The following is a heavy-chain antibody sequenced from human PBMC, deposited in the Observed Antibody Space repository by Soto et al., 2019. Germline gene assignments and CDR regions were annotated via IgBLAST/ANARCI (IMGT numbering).Heavy chain of an antibody. CDR1: GFTFSDAW. CDR2: IKSKSDGGTT. J-gene: IGHJ6*02. V-gene: IGHV3-15*01. Sequence: GGSLRLSSSASGFTFSDAWMSWVRQAPGERLDWVGRIKSKSDGGTTEYAAPVRGRFTISRDNSKNTLYLQMNSLRVEDTATYYCAGALENPYFYYGLNVWGQGTTVTVSS. CDR3: AGALENPYFYYGLNV. D-gene: IGHD1-26*01.